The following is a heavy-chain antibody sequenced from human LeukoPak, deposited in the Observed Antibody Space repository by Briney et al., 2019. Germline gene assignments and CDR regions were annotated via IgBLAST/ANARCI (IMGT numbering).Heavy chain of an antibody. V-gene: IGHV5-51*01. Sequence: GESLKISCKGSGYSFTSYWIGWVRQMPVKGLEWMGIIYPGDSDTRYSPSFQGQVTISADKSISTAYLQWSSLKASDTAMYYCARHSRRGWELPNWFDPWGQGTLVTVSS. CDR3: ARHSRRGWELPNWFDP. CDR2: IYPGDSDT. CDR1: GYSFTSYW. J-gene: IGHJ5*02. D-gene: IGHD1-26*01.